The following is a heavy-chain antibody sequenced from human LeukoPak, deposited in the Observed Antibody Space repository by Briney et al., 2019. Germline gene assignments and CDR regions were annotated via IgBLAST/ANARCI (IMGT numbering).Heavy chain of an antibody. CDR2: INHSGST. D-gene: IGHD2-2*01. CDR3: ARTSYSSNWYFYL. Sequence: PSETLSLTCAVYGASFSGYYWSWIRQPPGKGLEWIGEINHSGSTNYNPSLKSRVTISVDTSKNQFSLKLSYVTAADTAVYYCARTSYSSNWYFYLWGRGTLVTVSS. CDR1: GASFSGYY. J-gene: IGHJ2*01. V-gene: IGHV4-34*01.